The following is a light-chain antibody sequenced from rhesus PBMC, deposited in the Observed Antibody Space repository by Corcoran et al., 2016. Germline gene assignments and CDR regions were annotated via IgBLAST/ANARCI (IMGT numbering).Light chain of an antibody. V-gene: IGLV2S9*01. J-gene: IGLJ6*01. CDR3: SSYKSGGTFL. Sequence: QSALTQPPSVSKSLGQSVTISCIGTSSDIGGFNDVSWYQHHPGTAPRLLFFDVSKRSSGVSDRFSAAKSGNTASLTISGLQTVDEADYYCSSYKSGGTFLFGSGTKLTVV. CDR1: SSDIGGFND. CDR2: DVS.